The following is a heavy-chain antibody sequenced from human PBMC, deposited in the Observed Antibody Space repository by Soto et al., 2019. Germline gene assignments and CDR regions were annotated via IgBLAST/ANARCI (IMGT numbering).Heavy chain of an antibody. V-gene: IGHV5-10-1*01. Sequence: GESLKISCKGSGYSFTSYWISWVRQMPGKGLEWMGRIDPSDSYTNYSPSFQGHVTISADKSISTAYLQWSSLKASDTAMYYCARLPRYCSGGSCYSGGMDVWGQGTTVTVPS. CDR3: ARLPRYCSGGSCYSGGMDV. CDR1: GYSFTSYW. J-gene: IGHJ6*02. D-gene: IGHD2-15*01. CDR2: IDPSDSYT.